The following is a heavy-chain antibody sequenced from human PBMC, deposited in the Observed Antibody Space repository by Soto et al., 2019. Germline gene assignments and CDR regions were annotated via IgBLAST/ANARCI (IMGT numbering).Heavy chain of an antibody. CDR1: GGSISSYY. J-gene: IGHJ5*02. CDR2: IYYSGST. V-gene: IGHV4-59*01. Sequence: PSETPSLTCTVSGGSISSYYWSWIRQPPGKGLEWIGYIYYSGSTNYNPSLKSRVTISVDTSKNQFSLKLSSVTAADTAVYYCARDKSIAAQGWFDPWGQGTLVTVSS. CDR3: ARDKSIAAQGWFDP. D-gene: IGHD6-6*01.